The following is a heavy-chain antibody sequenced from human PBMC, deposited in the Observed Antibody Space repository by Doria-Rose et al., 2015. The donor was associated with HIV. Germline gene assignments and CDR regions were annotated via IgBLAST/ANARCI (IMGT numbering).Heavy chain of an antibody. J-gene: IGHJ4*02. V-gene: IGHV2-26*01. D-gene: IGHD6-13*01. CDR3: ARIKSSRWYHKYYFDF. Sequence: QWGPVLVKPTETLTLTCTVSGVSLSSPGMGVSWIRQPPGKALEWLANIFSDDERSYKTSLKSRLTISRGTSKGQVVLTMTDMDPVDTATYYCARIKSSRWYHKYYFDFWGQGTLVIVSA. CDR2: IFSDDER. CDR1: GVSLSSPGMG.